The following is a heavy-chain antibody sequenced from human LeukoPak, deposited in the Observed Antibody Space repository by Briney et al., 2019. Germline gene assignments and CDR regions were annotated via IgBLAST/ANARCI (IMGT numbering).Heavy chain of an antibody. D-gene: IGHD3-10*01. CDR1: GYTFTSYG. CDR3: ARVRVIQHGLFDP. Sequence: GASVKVSCKASGYTFTSYGISWVRQAPGQGLEWMRWISAYNGNTNYAQKLQGRVTMTIDTSNSTAYMELRSLRSDDTAVYYCARVRVIQHGLFDPWGQGTLVTVSA. J-gene: IGHJ5*02. CDR2: ISAYNGNT. V-gene: IGHV1-18*01.